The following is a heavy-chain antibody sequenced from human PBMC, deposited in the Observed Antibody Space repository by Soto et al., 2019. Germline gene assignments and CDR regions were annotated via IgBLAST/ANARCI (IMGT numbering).Heavy chain of an antibody. J-gene: IGHJ6*02. V-gene: IGHV3-23*01. CDR3: ARDTHYSTYYYYGMDV. D-gene: IGHD6-13*01. Sequence: GSLRLSCAASGFTFSSYAMSWVRQAPGKGLEWVSAISGSGGSTYYADSVKGRLTISRDNSKNTLYLQMNSLRAEDTAVYYCARDTHYSTYYYYGMDVWGQGTTVTVS. CDR2: ISGSGGST. CDR1: GFTFSSYA.